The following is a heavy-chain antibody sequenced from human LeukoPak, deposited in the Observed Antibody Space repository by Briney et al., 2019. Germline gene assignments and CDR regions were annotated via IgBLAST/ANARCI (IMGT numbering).Heavy chain of an antibody. CDR1: GYTFTSYG. CDR3: ARDVAAAGYYYYGMDV. CDR2: ISAYNGNT. D-gene: IGHD6-13*01. V-gene: IGHV1-18*01. J-gene: IGHJ6*02. Sequence: ASVKVSCKASGYTFTSYGISWVRQAPGQGLEWMGWISAYNGNTNYAQKLQGRVTMTTDTSTSTAYMELRSLRSDDTAVYYCARDVAAAGYYYYGMDVWCQGTTVTVSS.